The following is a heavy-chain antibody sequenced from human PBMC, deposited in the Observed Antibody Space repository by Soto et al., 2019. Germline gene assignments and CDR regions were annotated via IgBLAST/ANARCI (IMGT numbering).Heavy chain of an antibody. J-gene: IGHJ5*02. V-gene: IGHV3-11*06. D-gene: IGHD3-10*01. Sequence: GGSLRLSCAASGFTFSDYYMSWIRQAPGKGLEWVSYISSSSSYTNYADSVKSRITINPDTSKNQFSLQLNSVTPEDTAVYHCAMAPDLLLWFGESHSADWFDPWGQGTLVTVSS. CDR1: GFTFSDYY. CDR3: AMAPDLLLWFGESHSADWFDP. CDR2: ISSSSSYT.